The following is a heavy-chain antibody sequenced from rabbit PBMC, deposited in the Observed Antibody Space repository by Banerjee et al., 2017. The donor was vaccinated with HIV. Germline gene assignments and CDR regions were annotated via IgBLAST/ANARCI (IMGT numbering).Heavy chain of an antibody. CDR3: ARGYNYDDSGNWDGFDP. J-gene: IGHJ2*01. D-gene: IGHD2-1*01. V-gene: IGHV1S43*01. CDR1: GFSFSSSYW. CDR2: IYTGSGST. Sequence: QEQLVESGGGLVKPGASLTLTCTASGFSFSSSYWIWWVRQAPGKGLELIGCIYTGSGSTYYASWVNGRFTISRSTSLNTVTLQMTSLTAADTATYFCARGYNYDDSGNWDGFDPWGQGTLVTVS.